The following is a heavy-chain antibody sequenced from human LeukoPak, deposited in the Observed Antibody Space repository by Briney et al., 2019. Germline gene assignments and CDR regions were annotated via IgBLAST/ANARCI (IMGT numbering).Heavy chain of an antibody. CDR3: ARVAQPSYYDSSGYPDY. CDR2: IYYSGST. J-gene: IGHJ4*02. Sequence: SETLSLTCTVSGGSISSSSYYWGWIRQPPGKGVEWIGSIYYSGSTYYNPSLKSRVTISVDTSKNQFSLKLSSVTAADTAVYYCARVAQPSYYDSSGYPDYWGQGTLVTVSS. V-gene: IGHV4-39*01. CDR1: GGSISSSSYY. D-gene: IGHD3-22*01.